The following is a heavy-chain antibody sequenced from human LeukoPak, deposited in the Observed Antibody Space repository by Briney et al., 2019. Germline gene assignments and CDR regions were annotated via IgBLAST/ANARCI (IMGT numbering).Heavy chain of an antibody. CDR3: ARAGIVNALDY. CDR2: IWYDGSNT. D-gene: IGHD2/OR15-2a*01. V-gene: IGHV3-33*01. J-gene: IGHJ4*02. CDR1: GYTFSIYG. Sequence: PGGSLRLSCAASGYTFSIYGMNWVRQAPGKGLEWVAIIWYDGSNTYFAESVMGRFSISKDNFKNIVYLQMNNLKIEDTGVYYCARAGIVNALDYWGQGAQVTVSP.